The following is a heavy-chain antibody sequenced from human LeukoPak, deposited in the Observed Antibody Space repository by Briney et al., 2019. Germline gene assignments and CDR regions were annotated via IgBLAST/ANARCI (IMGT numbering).Heavy chain of an antibody. CDR3: ARRPPARLYYFDY. J-gene: IGHJ4*02. Sequence: PSETLSLTCAVYGGSFSGYYWSWIRQPPGKGLEWIGEIYHSGSTNYNPSLKSRVTISVDTSKNQFSLKLSSVTAADTAVYYCARRPPARLYYFDYWGQGTLVTVSS. CDR1: GGSFSGYY. CDR2: IYHSGST. V-gene: IGHV4-34*01.